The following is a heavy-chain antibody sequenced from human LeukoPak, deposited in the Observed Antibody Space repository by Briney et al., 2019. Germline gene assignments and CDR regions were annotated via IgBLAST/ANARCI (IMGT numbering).Heavy chain of an antibody. V-gene: IGHV3-23*01. D-gene: IGHD1/OR15-1a*01. CDR1: GFTFRTYA. J-gene: IGHJ4*02. CDR2: LSGSGGRT. Sequence: GGSLRLSCAASGFTFRTYAMSWVRQAPGKGLEWVSTLSGSGGRTYYADSVKGRFTISRDNSKNTLYLQMNSLRAGDTAVYYCAKAQYNWNRDYFDYWGQGTLVTVSS. CDR3: AKAQYNWNRDYFDY.